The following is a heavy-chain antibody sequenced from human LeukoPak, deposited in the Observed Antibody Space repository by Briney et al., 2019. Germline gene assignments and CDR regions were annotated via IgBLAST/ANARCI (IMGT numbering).Heavy chain of an antibody. D-gene: IGHD3-22*01. Sequence: GGSLRLSXAASGFTFSSYGMHWVRQAPGKGLEWVAFIRYDGSNKYYADSVKGRFTISRDNSKNTLYLQMNSLRAEDTAVYYCAKAPGGYYYFYDYWGQGTLVTVSS. J-gene: IGHJ4*02. CDR3: AKAPGGYYYFYDY. CDR2: IRYDGSNK. CDR1: GFTFSSYG. V-gene: IGHV3-30*02.